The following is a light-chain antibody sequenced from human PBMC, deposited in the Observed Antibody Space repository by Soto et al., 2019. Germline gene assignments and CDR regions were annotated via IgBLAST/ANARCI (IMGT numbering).Light chain of an antibody. J-gene: IGKJ1*01. V-gene: IGKV3-15*01. Sequence: EIVMTQSPATLSVSPGERATLSCRASQSVSSNLAWYQRKPGQAPRLPIYGASTRATGIPARFSGSGSGTDFTLTISRLEPEDFAVYYCQQFDGSPRTFGQGTKVDIK. CDR1: QSVSSN. CDR2: GAS. CDR3: QQFDGSPRT.